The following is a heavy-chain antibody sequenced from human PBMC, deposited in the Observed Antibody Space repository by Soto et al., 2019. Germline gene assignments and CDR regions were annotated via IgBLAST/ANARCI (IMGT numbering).Heavy chain of an antibody. CDR1: GGSFSGYY. D-gene: IGHD2-2*02. Sequence: SEPLSLTCAVYGGSFSGYYWSWIRQPRWKGLEWIGEINHSGSTNYNPSLKSRVTISVDTSKNQFSLKLSSVTAADTAVYYCARGGRYCSSTSCYTMGRWFDPWGQGTLVTVSS. CDR2: INHSGST. J-gene: IGHJ5*02. CDR3: ARGGRYCSSTSCYTMGRWFDP. V-gene: IGHV4-34*01.